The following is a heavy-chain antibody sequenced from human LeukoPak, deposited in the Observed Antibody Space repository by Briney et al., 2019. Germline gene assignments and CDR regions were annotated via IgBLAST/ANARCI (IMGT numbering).Heavy chain of an antibody. V-gene: IGHV3-30*04. CDR1: GFTFSSYA. D-gene: IGHD2-2*01. Sequence: GGSLRLSCAASGFTFSSYAMHWVRQAPGKGLEWVAVISYDGSNKYYADSVKGRFTISRDNSKNTLYLQMNSPRAEDTAVYYCARDIGYCSSTSCYHDKGYYYYMDVWGKGTTVTISS. CDR3: ARDIGYCSSTSCYHDKGYYYYMDV. J-gene: IGHJ6*03. CDR2: ISYDGSNK.